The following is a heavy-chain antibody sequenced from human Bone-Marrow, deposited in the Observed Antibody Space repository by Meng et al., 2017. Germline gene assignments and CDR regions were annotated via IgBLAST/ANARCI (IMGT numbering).Heavy chain of an antibody. CDR3: ARDVKSDRPSYYYGSGPLDY. Sequence: GESLKISCAASGFTFSSYAMHWVRQAPGKGLEWVAVISYDGSNKYYADSVKGRFTISRDNSKNTLYLQMNSLRAEDTAVYYCARDVKSDRPSYYYGSGPLDYWGQGTLVTVSS. CDR2: ISYDGSNK. J-gene: IGHJ4*02. D-gene: IGHD3-10*01. V-gene: IGHV3-30*07. CDR1: GFTFSSYA.